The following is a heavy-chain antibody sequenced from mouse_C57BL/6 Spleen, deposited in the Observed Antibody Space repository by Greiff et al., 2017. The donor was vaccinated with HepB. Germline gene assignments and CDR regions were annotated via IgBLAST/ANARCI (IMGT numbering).Heavy chain of an antibody. J-gene: IGHJ2*01. CDR3: ATPYYGSSYGY. Sequence: QVQLQQPGAELVRPGSSVKLSCKASGYTFTSYWMHWVKQRPIQGLEWIGNIDPSDSETHYNQKFKDKATLTVDKSSSTAYMQLSSLTSEDSAVYYCATPYYGSSYGYWGQGTTLTVSS. V-gene: IGHV1-52*01. CDR1: GYTFTSYW. D-gene: IGHD1-1*01. CDR2: IDPSDSET.